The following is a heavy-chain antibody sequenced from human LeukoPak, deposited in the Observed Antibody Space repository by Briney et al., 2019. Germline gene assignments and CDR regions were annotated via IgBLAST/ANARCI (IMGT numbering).Heavy chain of an antibody. Sequence: GRSLRLSCAASGFTLSSYGMHWVRQAPGKGLEWVAVISYDGSNKYDADSVKGRFTISRDNSKNTLYLQMNSLRSEDTAVYYCASLSDYYDSSGYLDYWGQGTLVTVSS. D-gene: IGHD3-22*01. CDR3: ASLSDYYDSSGYLDY. CDR1: GFTLSSYG. J-gene: IGHJ4*02. V-gene: IGHV3-30-3*01. CDR2: ISYDGSNK.